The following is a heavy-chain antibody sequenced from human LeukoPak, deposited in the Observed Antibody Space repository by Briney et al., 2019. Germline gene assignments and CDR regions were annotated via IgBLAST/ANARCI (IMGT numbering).Heavy chain of an antibody. CDR1: GYGFTSYW. J-gene: IGHJ4*02. CDR2: IYPGDSDT. Sequence: GESLQISCKGSGYGFTSYWIGWVRQMPGKGLEWMGIIYPGDSDTRYSTSFQGQVTISADKTISTTYLQWSSLKASDTAMYYCARRRYCSSTSCYSDFDYWGQGTLVTVSS. CDR3: ARRRYCSSTSCYSDFDY. V-gene: IGHV5-51*01. D-gene: IGHD2-2*01.